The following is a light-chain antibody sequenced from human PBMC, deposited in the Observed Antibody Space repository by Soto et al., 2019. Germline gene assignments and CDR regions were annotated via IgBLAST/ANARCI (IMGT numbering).Light chain of an antibody. V-gene: IGLV1-44*01. CDR2: SNN. CDR3: ATWDDSLTGFV. CDR1: SSNLGSNS. Sequence: QSVLTQPPSTSGTPGQRVTISCSGSSSNLGSNSVNWFQQLPGKAPKPLIYSNNQRPSGVPDHFAASKSGTSASLAISGLQSEDEADYYCATWDDSLTGFVFGTVTKVTVL. J-gene: IGLJ1*01.